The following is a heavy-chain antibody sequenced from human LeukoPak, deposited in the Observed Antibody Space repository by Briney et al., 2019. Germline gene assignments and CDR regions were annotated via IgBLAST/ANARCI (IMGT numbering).Heavy chain of an antibody. V-gene: IGHV3-30*02. D-gene: IGHD2-15*01. Sequence: QSGGSLRLSCAASGFTFSSYGMHWVRQAPGKGLEWVAFIRYDGSDKYYADSVKGRFTISRDNSKNTLYLQMNSLRAEDTAVYYCAKGYDIVVVVAGASDAFDIWGQGTMVTVSS. J-gene: IGHJ3*02. CDR3: AKGYDIVVVVAGASDAFDI. CDR2: IRYDGSDK. CDR1: GFTFSSYG.